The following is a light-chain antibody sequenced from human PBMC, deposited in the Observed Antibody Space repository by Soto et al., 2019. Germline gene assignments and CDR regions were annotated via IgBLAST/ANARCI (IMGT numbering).Light chain of an antibody. J-gene: IGKJ4*01. CDR1: QSLLFFNGFTY. CDR3: MEGTHWPLT. CDR2: EVS. V-gene: IGKV2-30*01. Sequence: EVVLTQSPLSLPVTVGQPATGSCRSSQSLLFFNGFTYLTWFHQRPGQPPRHLISEVSNRDSVVTDTFSGCGSGSDFTLEISRVEAEAVGLFYCMEGTHWPLTFGGGTRVEIK.